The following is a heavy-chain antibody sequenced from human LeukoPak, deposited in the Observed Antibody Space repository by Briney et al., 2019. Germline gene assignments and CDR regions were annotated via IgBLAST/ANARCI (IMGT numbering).Heavy chain of an antibody. CDR2: GHHSESS. J-gene: IGHJ4*02. CDR3: ARESAGSLHDSTAASHY. CDR1: GDSVTSTY. V-gene: IGHV4-59*02. Sequence: PSETLSLTCSVSGDSVTSTYWSWIRQPPGKGLEWIAYGHHSESSNYNPSFRSRVIIPVDTSRNQFSLRLSSVTAADTAIYYCARESAGSLHDSTAASHYWGQGILVIVSS. D-gene: IGHD2-8*02.